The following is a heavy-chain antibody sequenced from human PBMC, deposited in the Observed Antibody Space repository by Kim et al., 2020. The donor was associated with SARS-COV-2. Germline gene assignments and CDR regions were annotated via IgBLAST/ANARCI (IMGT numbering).Heavy chain of an antibody. J-gene: IGHJ4*02. CDR2: ISGSGGST. CDR3: AKRGIMIAAAGTLPYYFDY. CDR1: GFTFSSYA. V-gene: IGHV3-23*01. Sequence: GGSLRLSCAASGFTFSSYAMSWVRQAPGKGLEWVSAISGSGGSTYYADSVKGRFTISRDNSKNTLYLQMNSLRADDTAVYYCAKRGIMIAAAGTLPYYFDYWGQGTLVTVSS. D-gene: IGHD6-13*01.